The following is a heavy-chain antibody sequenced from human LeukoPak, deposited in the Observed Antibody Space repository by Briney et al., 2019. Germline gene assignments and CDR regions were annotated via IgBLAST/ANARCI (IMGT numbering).Heavy chain of an antibody. V-gene: IGHV4-4*02. CDR1: GGSISSSNW. J-gene: IGHJ5*02. D-gene: IGHD4-23*01. Sequence: PSETLSLTCAVSGGSISSSNWWSWVRQPPGKGLEWIGEIYHSGSTNYNPSLKSRVTISVDKSKNQFSLKLSSVTAADTAVYYCASIDYGGPTGWFDPWGQGTLVTVSS. CDR3: ASIDYGGPTGWFDP. CDR2: IYHSGST.